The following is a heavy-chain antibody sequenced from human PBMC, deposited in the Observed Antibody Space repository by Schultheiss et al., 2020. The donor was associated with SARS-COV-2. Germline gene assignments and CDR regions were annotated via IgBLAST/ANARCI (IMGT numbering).Heavy chain of an antibody. Sequence: SETLSLTCTVSGGSISSSSYYWGWIRQPPGKGLEWIGEINHRGSTNYSPSLTSRVIVSVDTSKNQFSLQLNSVTPEDTAVYYCARLKDSSGWSNAFDIWGQGTMVTVSS. D-gene: IGHD6-19*01. J-gene: IGHJ3*02. CDR3: ARLKDSSGWSNAFDI. CDR1: GGSISSSSYY. CDR2: INHRGST. V-gene: IGHV4-39*07.